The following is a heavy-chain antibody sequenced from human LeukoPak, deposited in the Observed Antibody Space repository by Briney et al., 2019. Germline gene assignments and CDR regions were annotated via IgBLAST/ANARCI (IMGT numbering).Heavy chain of an antibody. CDR3: AARGDGYNSFDY. CDR2: IYYSGST. CDR1: GGSISSGDYY. J-gene: IGHJ4*02. Sequence: SQTLSLTCTVSGGSISSGDYYWSWIRQPPGKGLEWIGCIYYSGSTYYNPSLKSRVTISVDTSKNQFSLKLSSVTAADTAVYYCAARGDGYNSFDYWGQGTLVTVSS. D-gene: IGHD5-24*01. V-gene: IGHV4-30-4*08.